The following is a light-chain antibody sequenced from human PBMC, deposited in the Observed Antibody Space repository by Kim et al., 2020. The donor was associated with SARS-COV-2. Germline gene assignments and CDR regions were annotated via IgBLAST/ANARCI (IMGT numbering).Light chain of an antibody. CDR3: QQYATSLYT. CDR1: QTVNTKS. CDR2: AAS. V-gene: IGKV3-20*01. Sequence: LSPGERATLSCRASQTVNTKSLAWYQQRPGQTPRLLIYAASRRATGIPDRFSGSGSGTDFTLTITRLEPEDFAVYYCQQYATSLYTFGQGTKLEIK. J-gene: IGKJ2*01.